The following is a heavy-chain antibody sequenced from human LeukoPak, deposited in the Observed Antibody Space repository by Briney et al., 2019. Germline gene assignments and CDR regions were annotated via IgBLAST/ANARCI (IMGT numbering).Heavy chain of an antibody. CDR1: GFTFSSYG. V-gene: IGHV3-30*02. J-gene: IGHJ4*02. CDR3: AKDRGGSSGWYLFDY. Sequence: PGGSLRLSCAASGFTFSSYGMHWVRQAPGKGLEWVAFIRYDGSNKYYADSVKGRFTISRDKSKNTLYLQMNSLRAEDTAVYYCAKDRGGSSGWYLFDYWGQGTLVTVSS. CDR2: IRYDGSNK. D-gene: IGHD6-19*01.